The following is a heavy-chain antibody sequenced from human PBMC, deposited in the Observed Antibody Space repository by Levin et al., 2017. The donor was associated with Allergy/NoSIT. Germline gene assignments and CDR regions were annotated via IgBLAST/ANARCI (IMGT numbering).Heavy chain of an antibody. V-gene: IGHV4-59*01. D-gene: IGHD1-1*01. CDR1: GGSINGYY. CDR3: ARGTETVNYFDY. CDR2: VFSSGTI. J-gene: IGHJ4*02. Sequence: PSETLSLTCTVSGGSINGYYWSWIRQPPGKGLEWIGYVFSSGTINYKPSLYSRVTISVDTSKNQFSLELHPVTAADTAVYYCARGTETVNYFDYWGQGTLVTVSS.